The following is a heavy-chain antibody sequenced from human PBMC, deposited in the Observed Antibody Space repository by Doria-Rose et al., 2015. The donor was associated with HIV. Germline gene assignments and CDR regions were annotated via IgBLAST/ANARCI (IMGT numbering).Heavy chain of an antibody. D-gene: IGHD3-10*01. V-gene: IGHV3-30*10. CDR2: SYDGRKT. J-gene: IGHJ2*01. CDR3: ARDSSLGSQLLSGNWSFDL. Sequence: SYDGRKTYSTASVKGRFTISRDNSENTLYLQMNSLRADDTAVYYRARDSSLGSQLLSGNWSFDLGGRGTLVTVSS.